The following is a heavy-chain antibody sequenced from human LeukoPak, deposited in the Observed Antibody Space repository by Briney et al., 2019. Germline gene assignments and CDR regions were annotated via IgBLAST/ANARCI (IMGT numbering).Heavy chain of an antibody. CDR3: ATGGWSPNH. V-gene: IGHV3-7*01. D-gene: IGHD2-15*01. Sequence: GGSLRLSCVTSGFTFSSSWMSWVRQAPGKGLEWVAYIKQDGSEKYYVDSVKGRFTISRDNPKNSLYLQMNRLSAEDTAVYLCATGGWSPNHWGQGTLVTVSS. J-gene: IGHJ5*02. CDR2: IKQDGSEK. CDR1: GFTFSSSW.